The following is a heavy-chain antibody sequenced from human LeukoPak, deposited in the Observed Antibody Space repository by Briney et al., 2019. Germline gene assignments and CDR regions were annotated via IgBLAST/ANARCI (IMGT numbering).Heavy chain of an antibody. Sequence: PGGSLRLSCAASGFTFSTYGMQWVRQAPGKGLEWLSFIWFDGSSKHYADSVKGRFIISRDNSKSTLYLEMNSLGPEDTGVYYCAKDLPPTIMIAWGQGTLVTVSS. CDR3: AKDLPPTIMIA. CDR2: IWFDGSSK. V-gene: IGHV3-30*02. J-gene: IGHJ5*02. CDR1: GFTFSTYG. D-gene: IGHD2-2*02.